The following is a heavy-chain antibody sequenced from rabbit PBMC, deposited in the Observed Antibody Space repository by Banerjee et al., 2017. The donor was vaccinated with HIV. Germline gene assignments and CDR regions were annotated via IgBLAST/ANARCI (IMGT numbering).Heavy chain of an antibody. CDR2: IYIGSSGTT. D-gene: IGHD4-1*01. CDR3: ARDIDWGGDL. V-gene: IGHV1S40*01. J-gene: IGHJ4*01. CDR1: GFPFVNTTS. Sequence: QSLEESGGNLANPGQPLQPTSPAPGFPFVNTTSSYWVRQAPGKGLEWIACIYIGSSGTTYYASWAKGRFTISKTSSTTVTLQMTSLTAADTATYFCARDIDWGGDLWGPGTLVTVS.